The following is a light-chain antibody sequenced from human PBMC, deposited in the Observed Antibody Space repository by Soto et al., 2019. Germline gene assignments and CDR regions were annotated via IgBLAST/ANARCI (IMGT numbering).Light chain of an antibody. J-gene: IGLJ1*01. CDR3: CSYVGRNTYV. V-gene: IGLV2-11*01. CDR2: DVS. Sequence: QSVLTQPRSASGSPGQSITISCTGTSSDVGGYNYVSWYQQHPAKAPKRIIFDVSKRPSGVPNRFSGSKSGNTASLTISGLRAEDEADYYCCSYVGRNTYVFGTGTKVTVL. CDR1: SSDVGGYNY.